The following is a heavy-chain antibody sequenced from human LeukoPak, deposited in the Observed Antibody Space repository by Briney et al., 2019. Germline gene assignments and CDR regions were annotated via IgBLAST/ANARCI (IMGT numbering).Heavy chain of an antibody. CDR2: INNDGSDT. CDR1: GFSFADSW. V-gene: IGHV3-74*01. J-gene: IGHJ1*01. D-gene: IGHD3-10*01. CDR3: ARVSGLGMNEYYQH. Sequence: PGGSLRLSCAASGFSFADSWIHWVRQAPGKGLVWVSRINNDGSDTRYADSVRGRFTISRDNAKNTLYLQMNSLRAEDTAVYYCARVSGLGMNEYYQHWGQGTLATVPS.